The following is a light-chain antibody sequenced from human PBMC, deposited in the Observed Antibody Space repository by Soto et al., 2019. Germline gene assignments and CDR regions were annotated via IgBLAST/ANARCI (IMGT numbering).Light chain of an antibody. CDR1: SSNIGAGFD. V-gene: IGLV1-40*01. Sequence: QSALTQSPSVSGAPGQRVSISCTGTSSNIGAGFDVHWYQQLPATAPKPLIYGNNNRPSGVHDRFSGSKSGTSASLASTGLQAEDEADYYCQSYDTSLSGGSVFATGTKVTVL. J-gene: IGLJ1*01. CDR2: GNN. CDR3: QSYDTSLSGGSV.